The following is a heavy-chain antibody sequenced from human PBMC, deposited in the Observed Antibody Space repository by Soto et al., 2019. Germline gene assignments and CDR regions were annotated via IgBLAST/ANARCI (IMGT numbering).Heavy chain of an antibody. J-gene: IGHJ4*02. CDR1: GFTFSSYA. D-gene: IGHD6-13*01. CDR3: AKDQIRIAAAGSFDY. CDR2: ISGSGGST. V-gene: IGHV3-23*01. Sequence: GSLRLCCAASGFTFSSYAMSWVRQAPGKGLEWVSAISGSGGSTYYADSAKGRFTISRDNSKNTLHLQMNSLGAEDTAVYYCAKDQIRIAAAGSFDYWGQGTLVTVSS.